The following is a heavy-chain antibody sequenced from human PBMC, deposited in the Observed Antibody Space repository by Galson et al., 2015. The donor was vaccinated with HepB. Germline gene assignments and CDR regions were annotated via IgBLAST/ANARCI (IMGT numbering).Heavy chain of an antibody. V-gene: IGHV3-48*01. Sequence: SLRLSCAASGFTFSSYSMNWVRQAPGKGLEWVSFISSSSSAIYYADSVKGRFTMSRDNAKNSLYLQMNSLRVGDTAVYYCARVRAYCSSTTCVDTEYFHRWGQGTLVTVSS. D-gene: IGHD2-2*01. CDR2: ISSSSSAI. J-gene: IGHJ1*01. CDR1: GFTFSSYS. CDR3: ARVRAYCSSTTCVDTEYFHR.